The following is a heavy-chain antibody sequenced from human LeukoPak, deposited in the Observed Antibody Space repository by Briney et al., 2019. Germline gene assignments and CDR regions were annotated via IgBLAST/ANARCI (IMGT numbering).Heavy chain of an antibody. D-gene: IGHD5-18*01. CDR1: GYSFTSYW. CDR3: ALRKYSYGLDY. V-gene: IGHV5-51*01. J-gene: IGHJ4*02. CDR2: IYPGDSDT. Sequence: GESLKISCKGSGYSFTSYWIGWVRQMPGKGLEWMGFIYPGDSDTEYSPSFQGQVTISADKSISAAYLQWSSLKASDTAIYYCALRKYSYGLDYWGQGTLVTVSS.